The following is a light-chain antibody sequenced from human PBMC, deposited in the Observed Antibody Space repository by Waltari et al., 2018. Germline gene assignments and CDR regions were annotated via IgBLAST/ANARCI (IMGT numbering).Light chain of an antibody. J-gene: IGLJ3*02. CDR1: GSAVGAYNL. CDR2: DVT. CDR3: GSFTTSYTWV. V-gene: IGLV2-14*03. Sequence: SALTQPASVSGSLGQSITISCTGAGSAVGAYNLVSWYQQHPGKAPKFMIYDVTERRSGISNRFSGSKSGYTASLTISGLQAEDEADYYCGSFTTSYTWVFGGGTTLTVL.